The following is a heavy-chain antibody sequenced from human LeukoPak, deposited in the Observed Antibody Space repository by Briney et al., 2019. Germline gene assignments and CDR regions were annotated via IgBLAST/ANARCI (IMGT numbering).Heavy chain of an antibody. CDR3: AKDLGSTTYYYYGTDV. D-gene: IGHD2-2*01. Sequence: GGSLRVSCAASGLTFSSYGMHWVRQAPGKGLEGVAVISNEGSHKYHTDSVKGRVTIFRDQSKNTLYVQMNSLRVEDTAVYYCAKDLGSTTYYYYGTDVWGQGTTVTVSS. V-gene: IGHV3-30*18. CDR1: GLTFSSYG. CDR2: ISNEGSHK. J-gene: IGHJ6*02.